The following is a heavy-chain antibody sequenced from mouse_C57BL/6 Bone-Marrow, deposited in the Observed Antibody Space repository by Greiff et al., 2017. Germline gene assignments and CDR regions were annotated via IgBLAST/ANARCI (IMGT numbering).Heavy chain of an antibody. D-gene: IGHD1-1*01. CDR1: GFTFSAYG. Sequence: EVKLVESGGGLVKPGGSLKLSCAASGFTFSAYGMHWVRQAPEKGLEWVAYISSGSSTIYYADTVKGRFTISRDNAKNTLFLQMTSLRSEDTAMYYCARGLLRAWFAYWGQGTLVTVSA. CDR2: ISSGSSTI. V-gene: IGHV5-17*01. CDR3: ARGLLRAWFAY. J-gene: IGHJ3*01.